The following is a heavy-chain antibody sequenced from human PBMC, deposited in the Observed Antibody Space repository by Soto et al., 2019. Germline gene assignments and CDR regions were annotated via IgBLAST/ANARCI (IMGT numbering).Heavy chain of an antibody. Sequence: ASVKVSCNASGYTFTGYYMHWVRQAPGQGLEWMGWINPNSGGTNYAQKFQGRVTMTRDTSISTAYMELSRLRSDDTAVYYCARTSGRYYDSSGYLGYWGQGTLVTVSS. D-gene: IGHD3-22*01. CDR1: GYTFTGYY. CDR2: INPNSGGT. CDR3: ARTSGRYYDSSGYLGY. V-gene: IGHV1-2*02. J-gene: IGHJ4*02.